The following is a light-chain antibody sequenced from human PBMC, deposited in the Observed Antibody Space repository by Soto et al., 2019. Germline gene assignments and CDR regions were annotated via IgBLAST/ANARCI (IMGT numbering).Light chain of an antibody. J-gene: IGKJ1*01. CDR3: QQYGSSGT. CDR1: QSVSSYY. Sequence: EIVSTQSPGTLSLSAGERASLSCRASQSVSSYYLAWYKQKPGQAPRLLIYGASNRATGIPDRLSGSGSGTEFPLTISRLEPEDFAVYYCQQYGSSGTFGQGTKVDIK. V-gene: IGKV3-20*01. CDR2: GAS.